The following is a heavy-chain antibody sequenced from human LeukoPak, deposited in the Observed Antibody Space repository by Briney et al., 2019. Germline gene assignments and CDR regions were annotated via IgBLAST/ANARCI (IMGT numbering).Heavy chain of an antibody. CDR2: IYYSGST. CDR3: ARGMSIHSSGWNY. D-gene: IGHD6-19*01. Sequence: SETLSLTCTVSGGSISSYYWSWIRQPPGKGLGWIGYIYYSGSTNYNPSLKSRVTISVDTSKNQFSLKLSSVTAADTAVYYCARGMSIHSSGWNYWGQGTLVTVSS. J-gene: IGHJ4*02. V-gene: IGHV4-59*01. CDR1: GGSISSYY.